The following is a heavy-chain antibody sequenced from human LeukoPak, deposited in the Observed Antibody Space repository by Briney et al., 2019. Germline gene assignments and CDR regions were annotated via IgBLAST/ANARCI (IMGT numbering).Heavy chain of an antibody. V-gene: IGHV5-51*01. D-gene: IGHD5-12*01. CDR3: ARSGYSSLRPGFDY. CDR2: IYPDYSDT. Sequence: GESLKISCKGPGYRFKSYWIRRVRELPGTSQEGMGIIYPDYSDTRYSTSFQGQVTISADKSISTAYLQRSSLKASDTAMDYCARSGYSSLRPGFDYWGQGTLVTVSS. CDR1: GYRFKSYW. J-gene: IGHJ4*02.